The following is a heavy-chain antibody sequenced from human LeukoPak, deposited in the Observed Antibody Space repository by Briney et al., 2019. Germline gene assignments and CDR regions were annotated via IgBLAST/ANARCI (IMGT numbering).Heavy chain of an antibody. D-gene: IGHD2-15*01. Sequence: PGGSLRLSCAASEFTFSSYGMHWVRQAPGKGLEWVAFIRSDGSNEYYAGSVKGRFTISRDNFKSTLSLQMNSLRPEDTALYYCARDRTKYCSGGTCYSSYSFDYWGHGTLVTVSS. CDR3: ARDRTKYCSGGTCYSSYSFDY. V-gene: IGHV3-30*02. J-gene: IGHJ4*01. CDR2: IRSDGSNE. CDR1: EFTFSSYG.